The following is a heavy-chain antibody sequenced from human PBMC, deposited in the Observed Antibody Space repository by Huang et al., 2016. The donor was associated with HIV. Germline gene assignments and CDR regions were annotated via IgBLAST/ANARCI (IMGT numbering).Heavy chain of an antibody. V-gene: IGHV1-24*01. Sequence: QVQLVQSGAEVKKPGASVKVSCKVSGYTLTELSIHWVRQAPGKGLEWMGGFAPEHGETIYAQNFQGRVTMTEDTSTDTAYSELHSLRPEDTAVYYCAAGYDTYYDIWGQGTMVIASS. J-gene: IGHJ3*02. CDR1: GYTLTELS. CDR3: AAGYDTYYDI. CDR2: FAPEHGET. D-gene: IGHD2-21*01.